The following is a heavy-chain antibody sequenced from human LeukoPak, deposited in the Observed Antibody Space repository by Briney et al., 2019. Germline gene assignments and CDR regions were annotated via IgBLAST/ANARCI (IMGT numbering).Heavy chain of an antibody. V-gene: IGHV4-39*01. CDR3: ARHYYDSSGSLFDY. J-gene: IGHJ4*02. CDR2: IYYSGST. Sequence: SETLSLTCTVSGGSISSSSYYWGWIRQPPGKGLEWIGSIYYSGSTYYNPSLKSRVTISVDTSKNQFSLKLSSATAADTAVYYCARHYYDSSGSLFDYWGQGTLVTVSS. D-gene: IGHD3-22*01. CDR1: GGSISSSSYY.